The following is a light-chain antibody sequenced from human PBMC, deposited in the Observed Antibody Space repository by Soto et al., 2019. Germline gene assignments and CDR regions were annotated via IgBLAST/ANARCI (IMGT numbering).Light chain of an antibody. Sequence: DIQMTQSPPSLSASVGDRVTITCRASQSISKYLNWYQQKPEEAPNLLIYAASSLQSGVPSRFSGSGSGTDFSLTISSLQPDDFATYYCQQSHSTPPWTFGQGTKVDIK. J-gene: IGKJ1*01. CDR3: QQSHSTPPWT. CDR1: QSISKY. CDR2: AAS. V-gene: IGKV1-39*01.